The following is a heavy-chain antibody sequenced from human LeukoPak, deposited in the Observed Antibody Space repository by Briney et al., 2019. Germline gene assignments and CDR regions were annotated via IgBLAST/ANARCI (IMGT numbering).Heavy chain of an antibody. Sequence: ASVKVSCKASGYTFTGYYMHWVRQAPGQGLEWMGWINPNSGGTNYAQKFQGRVTMTTDTSTSTAYMELRSLRSDDTAVYYCARDAPIIAAADYWGQGTLVTVSS. D-gene: IGHD6-13*01. CDR2: INPNSGGT. CDR1: GYTFTGYY. J-gene: IGHJ4*02. CDR3: ARDAPIIAAADY. V-gene: IGHV1-2*02.